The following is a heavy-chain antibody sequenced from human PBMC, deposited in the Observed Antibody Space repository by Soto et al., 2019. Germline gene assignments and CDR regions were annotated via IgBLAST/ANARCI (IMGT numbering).Heavy chain of an antibody. D-gene: IGHD1-1*01. CDR1: GSRFTTYC. Sequence: GESLKISCKASGSRFTTYCLGWVRQKPGKGLEWLGIIYPGDSEIRYSPSFQGQVTISADKSTSTAFLQWRNLKVSDSATYYCARGRFTWNDPVDYWGQGTLVTVSS. CDR3: ARGRFTWNDPVDY. CDR2: IYPGDSEI. J-gene: IGHJ4*02. V-gene: IGHV5-51*01.